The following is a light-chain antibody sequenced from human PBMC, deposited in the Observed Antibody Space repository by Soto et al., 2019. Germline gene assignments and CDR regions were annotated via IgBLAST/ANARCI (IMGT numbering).Light chain of an antibody. CDR1: SSDVGGYNY. Sequence: QSALTQPRSVSGSPGQSVAISCTGTSSDVGGYNYVSWYQQHPGRAPKLMIYDVSERPSGVPDRFSGSKSGYTASLTISGLQAEDEADDSCFSDAGSNMVIFGGGTKLTVL. J-gene: IGLJ2*01. CDR2: DVS. CDR3: FSDAGSNMVI. V-gene: IGLV2-11*01.